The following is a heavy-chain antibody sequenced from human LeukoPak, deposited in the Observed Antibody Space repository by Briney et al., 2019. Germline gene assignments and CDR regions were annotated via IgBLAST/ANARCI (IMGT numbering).Heavy chain of an antibody. V-gene: IGHV4-59*01. CDR3: ARDRAAGSDWLDP. J-gene: IGHJ5*02. Sequence: PSQTLSLTCAVSGGSISSSYWSWIRQPPGKGLEWIGYVYYNGSTKYNLSLKSRVTISIDTSKNQFSLKLTSLTAADSAVYYCARDRAAGSDWLDPWGQGTLVTVSS. CDR1: GGSISSSY. CDR2: VYYNGST. D-gene: IGHD3-10*01.